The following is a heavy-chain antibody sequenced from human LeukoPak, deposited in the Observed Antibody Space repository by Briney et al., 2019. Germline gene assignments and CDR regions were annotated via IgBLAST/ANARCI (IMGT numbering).Heavy chain of an antibody. CDR3: ARVNAGPDH. V-gene: IGHV1-2*02. Sequence: RASVKVSCKASGYTFIHYYIHWMRQAPGQGLEWMGWMNPNNGDTKYAQKFQGRVTMTRDTPVSTAYMELSRLKSDDMAVYYCARVNAGPDHWGQGTLVTVSS. CDR2: MNPNNGDT. D-gene: IGHD2-2*01. J-gene: IGHJ4*02. CDR1: GYTFIHYY.